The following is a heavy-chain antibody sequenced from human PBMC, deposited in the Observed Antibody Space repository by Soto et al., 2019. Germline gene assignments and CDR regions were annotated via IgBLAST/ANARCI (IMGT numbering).Heavy chain of an antibody. CDR2: IYWDDDK. CDR3: AHRRNYDGSWNEGVFDY. V-gene: IGHV2-5*02. J-gene: IGHJ4*02. D-gene: IGHD3-16*01. Sequence: QITLKESGPTLVKPTQTLTLTCTFSGFSLTSRPVGVGWVRQPPGKALEWLAFIYWDDDKRYSPSLRSTLTVTKDASKYQVVLTLTNMDPVDTATYYCAHRRNYDGSWNEGVFDYWGQGILVTVSS. CDR1: GFSLTSRPVG.